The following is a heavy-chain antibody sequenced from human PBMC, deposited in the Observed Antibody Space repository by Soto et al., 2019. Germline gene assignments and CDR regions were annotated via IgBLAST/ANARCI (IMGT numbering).Heavy chain of an antibody. Sequence: GESLKISCKGSGYSFTSYWIGWVRQMPGKGLEWMGIIYPGDSDTRYSPSFQGQVTISAEKSISTAYLQWSSLKASDTAMYYCARKKMITFGGVIVNPYHDIFDIWGQGTMVTVSS. V-gene: IGHV5-51*01. CDR2: IYPGDSDT. CDR3: ARKKMITFGGVIVNPYHDIFDI. J-gene: IGHJ3*02. CDR1: GYSFTSYW. D-gene: IGHD3-16*02.